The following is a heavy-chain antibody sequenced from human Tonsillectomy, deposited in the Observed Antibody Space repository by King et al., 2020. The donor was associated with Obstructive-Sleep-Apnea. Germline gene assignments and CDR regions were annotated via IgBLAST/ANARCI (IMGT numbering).Heavy chain of an antibody. CDR1: GFTFTNAW. J-gene: IGHJ4*02. Sequence: VQLVESGGGFVKPGGSLRLSCAASGFTFTNAWMSWVRQAPGKGLEWVGRIKTKIDGGTTAYAAPVKDRFTISRDDSKNTLYLQMNSLQTEDTAVYFCTTEYYWSYYFDYWGQGTLVTVSS. CDR2: IKTKIDGGTT. V-gene: IGHV3-15*01. CDR3: TTEYYWSYYFDY. D-gene: IGHD2-8*02.